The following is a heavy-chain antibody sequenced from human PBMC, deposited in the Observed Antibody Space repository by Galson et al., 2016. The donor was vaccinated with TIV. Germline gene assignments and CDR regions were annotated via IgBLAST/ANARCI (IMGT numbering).Heavy chain of an antibody. Sequence: SVNVSCKASGDTFNSYAINWVRQAPGQGLEWVGRALPMFGTSNYAEEFQDRVTITADESMSTAYMELSSLTSDDTAVYYCAISSRRDRYGHTNWFDPWGQGTLVTVSS. V-gene: IGHV1-69*13. J-gene: IGHJ5*02. CDR1: GDTFNSYA. D-gene: IGHD5-24*01. CDR2: ALPMFGTS. CDR3: AISSRRDRYGHTNWFDP.